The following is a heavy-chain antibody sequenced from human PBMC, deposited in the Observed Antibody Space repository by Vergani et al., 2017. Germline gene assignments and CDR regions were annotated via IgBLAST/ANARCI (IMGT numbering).Heavy chain of an antibody. D-gene: IGHD3-3*01. CDR3: ASLRDFWSGYYTGSDAFDI. CDR2: IYHSWST. CDR1: GYSISSGYY. Sequence: QVQLQESGPGLVKPSETLSLTCAVSGYSISSGYYWGWIRQPPGKGPEWIGSIYHSWSTYSNPSLKSRVTISVDTSKNPFSLKLSSVTAADTAVYYGASLRDFWSGYYTGSDAFDIWGQGTMVTVSS. J-gene: IGHJ3*02. V-gene: IGHV4-38-2*01.